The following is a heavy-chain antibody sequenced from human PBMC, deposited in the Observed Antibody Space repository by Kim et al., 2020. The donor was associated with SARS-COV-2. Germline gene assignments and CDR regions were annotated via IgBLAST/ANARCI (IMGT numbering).Heavy chain of an antibody. D-gene: IGHD2-2*03. J-gene: IGHJ4*02. CDR1: GFTFTGYA. Sequence: GGSLRLSCTTSGFTFTGYAISWVRQAPGKGLEWVSSIDGSDGTTYYVDSVKDRFTISRDNSKNTLYLQMNSLRADDTAVYYCMKGGWGWIWDHWGQGT. CDR2: IDGSDGTT. CDR3: MKGGWGWIWDH. V-gene: IGHV3-23*01.